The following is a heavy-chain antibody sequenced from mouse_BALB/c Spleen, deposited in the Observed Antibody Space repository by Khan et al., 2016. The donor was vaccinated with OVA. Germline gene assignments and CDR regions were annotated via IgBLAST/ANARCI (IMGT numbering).Heavy chain of an antibody. CDR1: GFTFSDYG. Sequence: EVQLVESGGGLVQPGGSRKLSCAASGFTFSDYGMAWVRQAPGKGPEWIAFISNLAYSIYYADTVTGRFTISRENAKNTLYLEMSSLTSEDTAMCCRARSWAMDYWGQGNSVTISS. CDR2: ISNLAYSI. J-gene: IGHJ4*01. V-gene: IGHV5-15*02. CDR3: ARSWAMDY.